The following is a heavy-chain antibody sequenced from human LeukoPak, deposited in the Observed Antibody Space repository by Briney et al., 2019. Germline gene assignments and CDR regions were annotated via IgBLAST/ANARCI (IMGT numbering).Heavy chain of an antibody. V-gene: IGHV4-39*01. D-gene: IGHD5-12*01. CDR2: IYTSGST. Sequence: SSETLSLTCTVSGGSISSSSYYWGWIRQPPGKGLEWIGSIYTSGSTNYNPSLKSRVTISVDTSKNQFSLNLSSVTAADTAVYYCARQGWLRLPFDYWGQGTLVTVSS. J-gene: IGHJ4*02. CDR1: GGSISSSSYY. CDR3: ARQGWLRLPFDY.